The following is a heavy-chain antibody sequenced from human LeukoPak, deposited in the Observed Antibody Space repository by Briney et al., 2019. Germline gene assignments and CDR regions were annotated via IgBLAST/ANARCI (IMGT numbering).Heavy chain of an antibody. Sequence: ASVKVSCMASGYTFTGYYMHWVRQAPGQGLEWMGWINPNSGGTNYAQKFQGRVTMTRDTSISTAYMELSRLRSDDTAVYYCARPGPLVPITMVRVDSFDYWGEGTLVTVSS. V-gene: IGHV1-2*02. CDR3: ARPGPLVPITMVRVDSFDY. J-gene: IGHJ4*02. CDR1: GYTFTGYY. CDR2: INPNSGGT. D-gene: IGHD3-10*01.